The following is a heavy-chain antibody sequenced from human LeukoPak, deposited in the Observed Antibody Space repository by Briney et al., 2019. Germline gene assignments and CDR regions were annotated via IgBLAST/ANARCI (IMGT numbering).Heavy chain of an antibody. V-gene: IGHV3-23*01. Sequence: GGSLRLSCVAPGSAFSDSAMSWVRLTAGKGLEWVSLSRADDYSTYYADSVKGRFTISRDNSKNTMYLQMNSLRAEDTAIYYCASRPSNTWAGPLDFWGQGTLVTVSS. CDR3: ASRPSNTWAGPLDF. J-gene: IGHJ4*02. CDR2: SRADDYST. CDR1: GSAFSDSA. D-gene: IGHD6-13*01.